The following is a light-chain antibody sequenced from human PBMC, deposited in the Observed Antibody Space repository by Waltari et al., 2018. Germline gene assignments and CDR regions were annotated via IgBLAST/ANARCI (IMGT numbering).Light chain of an antibody. CDR3: SSYTSRHSYV. Sequence: QSALTQPASVSGSPGQSITISCTGSSSDVGSYEYVSWYQQHPGKAPRVMIYEVRKRASGVSNRFSGSKSGRTASLTISGLRAEDEADYYCSSYTSRHSYVFGTGTKVTVL. CDR2: EVR. J-gene: IGLJ1*01. CDR1: SSDVGSYEY. V-gene: IGLV2-14*03.